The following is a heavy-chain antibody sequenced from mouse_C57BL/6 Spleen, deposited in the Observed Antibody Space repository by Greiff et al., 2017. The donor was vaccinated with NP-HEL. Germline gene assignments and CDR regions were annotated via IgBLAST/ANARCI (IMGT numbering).Heavy chain of an antibody. CDR2: IDPEDGET. J-gene: IGHJ3*01. D-gene: IGHD2-5*01. CDR3: ARWGSNYGWFAY. Sequence: EVQLQQSGAELVKPGASVKLSCTASGFNIKDYYMHWVKQRTEQGLERIGRIDPEDGETKYAPKFKGKATITADTSSNTAYLQRSSLTSEDTAVYYCARWGSNYGWFAYWGQGTLVTVSA. V-gene: IGHV14-2*01. CDR1: GFNIKDYY.